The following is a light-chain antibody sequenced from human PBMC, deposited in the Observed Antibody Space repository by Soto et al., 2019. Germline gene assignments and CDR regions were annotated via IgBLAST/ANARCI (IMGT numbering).Light chain of an antibody. J-gene: IGLJ3*02. V-gene: IGLV1-44*01. CDR3: AAWDDNLSGV. CDR1: SSNIGSHA. Sequence: QLVLSQPPSASGTPGQTVTISCSGSSSNIGSHAVNWYQQVPGRAPKFLISSNNLRPSGVPDRFSVSKSGTSASLAISGLQSEDEADYYCAAWDDNLSGVFGGGTKLTVL. CDR2: SNN.